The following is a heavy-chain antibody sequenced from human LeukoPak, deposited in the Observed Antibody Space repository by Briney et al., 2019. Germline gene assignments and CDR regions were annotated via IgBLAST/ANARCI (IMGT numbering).Heavy chain of an antibody. J-gene: IGHJ4*02. CDR1: GGSISSYY. CDR2: IYYSGST. D-gene: IGHD6-19*01. Sequence: KPSETLSLTCTVSGGSISSYYWSWIRQPPGKGLEWIGYIYYSGSTNYNPSLKSRVTISVDTSKNQFSLKLSSVTPEDTAVYYCARGRDSSGWYSGATLDYWGQGTLVTVSS. CDR3: ARGRDSSGWYSGATLDY. V-gene: IGHV4-59*12.